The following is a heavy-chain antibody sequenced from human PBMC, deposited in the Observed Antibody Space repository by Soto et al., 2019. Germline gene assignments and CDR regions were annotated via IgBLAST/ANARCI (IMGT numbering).Heavy chain of an antibody. V-gene: IGHV4-59*01. CDR3: ARVVPIPFWFDP. CDR1: GGSISGYY. CDR2: IYYSGST. Sequence: PSETLSPSCSVSGGSISGYYWSWIGQPPGKGLEWIGYIYYSGSTNYNPSLKSRVTISVDTSKNQFSLKLSSVTAADTAVYYCARVVPIPFWFDPWGQGTLVTVSS. D-gene: IGHD3-10*01. J-gene: IGHJ5*02.